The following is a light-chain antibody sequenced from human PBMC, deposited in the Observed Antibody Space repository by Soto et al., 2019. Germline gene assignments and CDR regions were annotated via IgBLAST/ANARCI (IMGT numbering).Light chain of an antibody. CDR1: SSDVGAYNY. CDR2: DVI. CDR3: SSYTANNTLV. Sequence: QSAPTQPASVSGSPGQPITISCTGTSSDVGAYNYVSWYQQHPGRAPKLLIYDVIYRPSGVSNRFSGSKSGNAASLTISGLQADDEADYYCSSYTANNTLVFGGGTKVTVL. V-gene: IGLV2-14*01. J-gene: IGLJ2*01.